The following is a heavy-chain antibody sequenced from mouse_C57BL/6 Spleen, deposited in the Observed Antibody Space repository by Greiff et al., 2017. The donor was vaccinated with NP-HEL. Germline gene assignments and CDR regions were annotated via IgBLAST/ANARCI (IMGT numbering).Heavy chain of an antibody. CDR3: AKESSSYYFDY. CDR2: IYPGAGDT. D-gene: IGHD1-1*01. Sequence: VQLQQSGAELVKPGASVKISCKASGYAFSSYWMNWVKQRPGKGLEWIGQIYPGAGDTNYNGKFKGKATLTADKSSSTAYMQLSSLTSEDSAVYFCAKESSSYYFDYWGQGTTLTVSS. J-gene: IGHJ2*01. CDR1: GYAFSSYW. V-gene: IGHV1-80*01.